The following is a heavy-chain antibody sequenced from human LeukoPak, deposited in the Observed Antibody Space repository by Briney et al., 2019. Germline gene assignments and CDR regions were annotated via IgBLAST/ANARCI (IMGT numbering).Heavy chain of an antibody. CDR2: NHISGST. D-gene: IGHD1-26*01. V-gene: IGHV4-4*07. J-gene: IGHJ3*02. CDR1: GGSISSYY. CDR3: AREGGSSSDAFDI. Sequence: SETLSLTCTVSGGSISSYYWSWIRQRAGKGLEWIGRNHISGSTNYNPSLKSRVTMSLDTSKNQFSLNLSSVTAADTAVYYCAREGGSSSDAFDIWGQGTMVTVSS.